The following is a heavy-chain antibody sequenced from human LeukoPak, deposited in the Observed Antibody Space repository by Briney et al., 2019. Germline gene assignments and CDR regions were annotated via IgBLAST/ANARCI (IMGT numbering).Heavy chain of an antibody. CDR3: ARGPDSSGYYLFFDY. V-gene: IGHV3-30*03. Sequence: GRSLRLSCAASGFTFSSYGMHWVRQAPGKGLEWVAVISYDGSNKYYADSVKGRFTISRDNSKNTLYLQMNSLRAEDTAVYYCARGPDSSGYYLFFDYWGQGTLVTVSS. CDR2: ISYDGSNK. J-gene: IGHJ4*02. D-gene: IGHD3-22*01. CDR1: GFTFSSYG.